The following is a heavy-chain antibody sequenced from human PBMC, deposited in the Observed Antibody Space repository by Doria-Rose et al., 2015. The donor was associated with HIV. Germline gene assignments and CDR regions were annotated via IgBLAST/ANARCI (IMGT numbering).Heavy chain of an antibody. CDR2: ISSTSAYI. J-gene: IGHJ4*02. CDR1: GFTFSSHR. D-gene: IGHD3-10*01. CDR3: ATGVTLDY. Sequence: VQLVQSGGGLVRPGGSLRLSCATSGFTFSSHRINWVRQAHGKGLEWVSSISSTSAYINYADSVRGRFTISRDNARNSLYLQMDSLRAEDTAIYYCATGVTLDYWGQGTLVTVSS. V-gene: IGHV3-21*01.